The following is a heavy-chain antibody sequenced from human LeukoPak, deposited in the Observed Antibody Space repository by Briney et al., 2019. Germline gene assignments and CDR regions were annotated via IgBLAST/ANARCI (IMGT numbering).Heavy chain of an antibody. D-gene: IGHD3-16*02. J-gene: IGHJ4*02. CDR1: GGSFSGHY. CDR3: ASRYRNY. V-gene: IGHV4-34*01. Sequence: SETLSLTCAVYGGSFSGHYWSWIRQPPGKGLEWIGEINHSGSTNYNPSLKSRVTISVDTSKNQFSLKLSSVTAADTAVYYCASRYRNYWGQGTLVTVSS. CDR2: INHSGST.